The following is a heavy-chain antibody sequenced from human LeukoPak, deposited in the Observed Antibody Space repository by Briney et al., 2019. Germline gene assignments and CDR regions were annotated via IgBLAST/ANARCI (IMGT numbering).Heavy chain of an antibody. J-gene: IGHJ4*02. CDR1: GFTFDDCA. CDR3: ARDYSSSSSFLDY. D-gene: IGHD6-6*01. CDR2: ISWNSGDI. V-gene: IGHV3-9*01. Sequence: PGGPLRLSCAASGFTFDDCAMHWVRQAPGKGLDWVSGISWNSGDIGYADSVKGRFTISRDNAKNSLYLQMNSLRAEDTALYYCARDYSSSSSFLDYWGQGTLVTVSS.